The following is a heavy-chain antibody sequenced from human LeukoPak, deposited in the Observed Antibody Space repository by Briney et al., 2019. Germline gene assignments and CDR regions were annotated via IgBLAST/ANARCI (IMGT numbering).Heavy chain of an antibody. CDR1: GGSISSGGYY. Sequence: PSETLSLTCTVSGGSISSGGYYWSWIRQPPGKGLEWIGYIYHSGSTYYNPSLKSRVTISVDTSKNQFSLKLSSVTAADTAVYYCARDLIAAAGTFDYWGQGTLVTVSS. J-gene: IGHJ4*02. CDR3: ARDLIAAAGTFDY. V-gene: IGHV4-30-2*05. CDR2: IYHSGST. D-gene: IGHD6-13*01.